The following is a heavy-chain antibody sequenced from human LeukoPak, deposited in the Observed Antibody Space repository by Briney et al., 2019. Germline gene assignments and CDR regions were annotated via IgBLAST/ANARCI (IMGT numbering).Heavy chain of an antibody. CDR3: AKVPSITMIVVVKSRVDY. CDR1: GFTFSSYA. D-gene: IGHD3-22*01. J-gene: IGHJ4*02. Sequence: PGGSLRLSCAASGFTFSSYAMSWVRQAPGKGLEWVSAISGSGGSTYYADSVKGRFTISRDNSKNTLYLQMNGLRAEDTAVYYCAKVPSITMIVVVKSRVDYWGQGTLVTVSS. CDR2: ISGSGGST. V-gene: IGHV3-23*01.